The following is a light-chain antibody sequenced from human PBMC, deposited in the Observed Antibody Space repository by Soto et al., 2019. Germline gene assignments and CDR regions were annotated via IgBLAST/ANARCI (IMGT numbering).Light chain of an antibody. Sequence: QSALTQPPSASGSPGQSVAISCTGTSSDVGGYNYVSWYQQHPGKAPKLMIYEVNKRPSGVPVRFSSSKSGNTPSLPVSGPQAEDEADYDSSAYAGSSRVFGTGTKLTVL. CDR1: SSDVGGYNY. CDR2: EVN. V-gene: IGLV2-8*01. J-gene: IGLJ3*02. CDR3: SAYAGSSRV.